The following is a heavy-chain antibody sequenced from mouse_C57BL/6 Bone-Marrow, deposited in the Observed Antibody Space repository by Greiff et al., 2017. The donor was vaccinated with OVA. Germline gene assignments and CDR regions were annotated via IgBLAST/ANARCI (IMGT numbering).Heavy chain of an antibody. CDR3: ANYYGSSHWYFDV. CDR2: ISSGSSTI. D-gene: IGHD1-1*01. Sequence: EVNLVESGGGLVKPGGSLKLSCAASGFTFSDYGMHWVRQAPEKGLEWVAYISSGSSTIYYADTVKGRFTISRDNAKNTLFLQMTSLRSEDTAMYYCANYYGSSHWYFDVWGTGTTVTVSS. CDR1: GFTFSDYG. J-gene: IGHJ1*03. V-gene: IGHV5-17*01.